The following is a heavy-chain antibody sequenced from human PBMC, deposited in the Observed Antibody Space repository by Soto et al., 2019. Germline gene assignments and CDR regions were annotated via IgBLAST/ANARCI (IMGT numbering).Heavy chain of an antibody. CDR2: INPNSGGT. V-gene: IGHV1-2*02. D-gene: IGHD2-15*01. CDR1: GYTFTGYY. CDR3: ARDPPRRGTPGFY. Sequence: ASVKVSCKASGYTFTGYYMHWVRQAPGQGLEWMGWINPNSGGTNYAQKFQGRVTMTTDTSISTAYMELSRLRSDDTAVYYCARDPPRRGTPGFYWGQGTLVTVSS. J-gene: IGHJ4*02.